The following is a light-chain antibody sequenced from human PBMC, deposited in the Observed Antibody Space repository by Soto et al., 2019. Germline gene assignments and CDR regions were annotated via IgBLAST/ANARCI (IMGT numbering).Light chain of an antibody. CDR1: QSVSSN. CDR3: QQYNNWPRT. Sequence: EIVLTQSPATLSVSPGERATLSCRASQSVSSNLAWYQQKPGQAPRLLIYGASTRATGIPARFSGSGSGTEFTLTISSXQSEDFAVYDCQQYNNWPRTFGQGTKVDIK. CDR2: GAS. J-gene: IGKJ1*01. V-gene: IGKV3-15*01.